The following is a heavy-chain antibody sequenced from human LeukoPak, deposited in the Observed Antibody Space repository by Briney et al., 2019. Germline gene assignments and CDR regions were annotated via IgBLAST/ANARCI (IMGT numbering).Heavy chain of an antibody. Sequence: ASVKVSCKPSGYTFTSYYMHWVRQAAGQGLEGMGVINPSCGTTNYAQKFQGTVTMTRDKSTSTVYMELSSLRPEDTAVCYCARGGDTAMEDFDYWGQGTLVTVSS. CDR1: GYTFTSYY. CDR3: ARGGDTAMEDFDY. D-gene: IGHD5-18*01. CDR2: INPSCGTT. V-gene: IGHV1-46*01. J-gene: IGHJ4*02.